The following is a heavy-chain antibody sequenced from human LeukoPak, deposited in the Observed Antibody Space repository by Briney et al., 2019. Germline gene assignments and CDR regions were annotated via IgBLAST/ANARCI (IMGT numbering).Heavy chain of an antibody. J-gene: IGHJ4*02. CDR1: GFTFSSYS. CDR2: INTSGST. Sequence: NAGGSLRLSCAASGFTFSSYSMNWIRQPAGKGLEWIGRINTSGSTNYNPSLKSRVTMSVDTSKNQFSLKLSSVTAADTAVYYCARAAEMATNPYDYWGQGTLVTVSS. V-gene: IGHV4-4*07. CDR3: ARAAEMATNPYDY. D-gene: IGHD5-24*01.